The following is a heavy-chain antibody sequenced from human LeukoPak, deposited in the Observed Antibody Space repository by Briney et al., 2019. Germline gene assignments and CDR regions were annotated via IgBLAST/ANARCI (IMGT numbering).Heavy chain of an antibody. J-gene: IGHJ4*02. V-gene: IGHV3-64*02. CDR2: ISTNGDRT. Sequence: GGSLRLSCAASGFSFSNSAMYWVRQAPGKGLEFVSVISTNGDRTYYADSVKGRFTISRDNSKNTLYLQMGSLRADDMAVYYCARGVAISSSGWYDTFDYWGQGALVTISS. D-gene: IGHD6-19*01. CDR3: ARGVAISSSGWYDTFDY. CDR1: GFSFSNSA.